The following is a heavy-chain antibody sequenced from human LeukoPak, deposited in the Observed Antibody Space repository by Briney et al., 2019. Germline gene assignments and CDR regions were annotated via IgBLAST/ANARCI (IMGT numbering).Heavy chain of an antibody. D-gene: IGHD4-17*01. J-gene: IGHJ3*02. V-gene: IGHV4-4*07. CDR3: ARSRLRSPHDAFDI. Sequence: SETLSLTCTVSGGSISSYYWSWIRQPAGKGLEWIGRIYTSGSTNYNPSLKSRVTISVDTSKNQFSLKLSSVTAADTAVYYCARSRLRSPHDAFDIWGQGTMVTVSS. CDR2: IYTSGST. CDR1: GGSISSYY.